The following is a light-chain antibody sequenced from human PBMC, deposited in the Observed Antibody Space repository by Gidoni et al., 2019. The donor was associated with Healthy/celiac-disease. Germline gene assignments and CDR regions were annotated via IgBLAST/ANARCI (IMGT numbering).Light chain of an antibody. V-gene: IGLV2-14*03. CDR1: SSDVGGYNY. CDR3: SSYTSSSTYV. Sequence: QSALTQPAHVSGSPGQSITISCTGTSSDVGGYNYVSWYQQHPGKAPKLMIYDVSNRPSGVSNRFSGSKSGNTASLTISGLQAEDEADYYCSSYTSSSTYVFGTGTKVTVL. CDR2: DVS. J-gene: IGLJ1*01.